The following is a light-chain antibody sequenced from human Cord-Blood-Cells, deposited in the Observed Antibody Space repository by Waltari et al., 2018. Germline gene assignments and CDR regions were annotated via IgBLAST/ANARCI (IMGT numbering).Light chain of an antibody. CDR3: QQSYSTTWT. V-gene: IGKV1-39*01. Sequence: DIQMTQSPSSLSPFVGARVTITCRASQSISSYLNWYQQKPGKAPKLLIYAASSLQSGVPSRFSGSGSGTDFTLTISSLQPEDFATYYCQQSYSTTWTFGQGTKVEIK. J-gene: IGKJ1*01. CDR2: AAS. CDR1: QSISSY.